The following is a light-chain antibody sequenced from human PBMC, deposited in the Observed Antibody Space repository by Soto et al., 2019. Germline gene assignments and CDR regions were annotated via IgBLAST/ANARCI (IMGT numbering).Light chain of an antibody. CDR2: DAF. V-gene: IGKV1-5*01. Sequence: DIQMTQSPSTLSASVGDRVTITCRASQSISSWLAWYQQKPGKAPKLLIYDAFSLESGVPSRFSGSGSGTEFTLTISILQPDDFATYYCQQYNSYPMYSFGQGTKLEIK. CDR1: QSISSW. CDR3: QQYNSYPMYS. J-gene: IGKJ2*01.